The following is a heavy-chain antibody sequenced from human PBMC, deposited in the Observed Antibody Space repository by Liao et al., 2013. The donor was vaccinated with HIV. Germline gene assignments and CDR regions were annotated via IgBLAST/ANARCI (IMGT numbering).Heavy chain of an antibody. J-gene: IGHJ3*01. Sequence: QMQLQESGPGLVKPSQTLSLTCTVSGGSINSDEYYWSWIRQPPGKGLEWIAYINYSGSTSYNPSLKSRVSISVDTSKNQFSLRLSSVTAADTAVYYCARDREYYESSHYKDVFDVWGQGTMVTVSS. D-gene: IGHD3-22*01. CDR1: GGSINSDEYY. V-gene: IGHV4-30-4*08. CDR2: INYSGST. CDR3: ARDREYYESSHYKDVFDV.